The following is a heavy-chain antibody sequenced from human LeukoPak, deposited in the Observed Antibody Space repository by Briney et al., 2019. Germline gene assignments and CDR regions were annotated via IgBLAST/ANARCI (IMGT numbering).Heavy chain of an antibody. CDR2: IIPIFGTA. D-gene: IGHD5/OR15-5a*01. V-gene: IGHV1-69*13. J-gene: IGHJ2*01. CDR1: GGAFNSYA. Sequence: SSVKVSCKASGGAFNSYAISWVRQAPGQGLEWMGGIIPIFGTAYYAENSQGRVTITADESTSTVYMELSSLGSEDTAVYYCARDSTMVTPYWYFALWGRGTLVTVCS. CDR3: ARDSTMVTPYWYFAL.